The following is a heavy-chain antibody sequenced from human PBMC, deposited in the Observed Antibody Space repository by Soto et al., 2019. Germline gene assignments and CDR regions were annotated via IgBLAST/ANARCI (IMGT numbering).Heavy chain of an antibody. J-gene: IGHJ4*02. D-gene: IGHD1-26*01. V-gene: IGHV3-23*01. CDR3: AKGAFAVGDTNYFFDY. CDR1: GFTFSNYA. Sequence: EVQLLESGGDLEQPGGSLRLSCAASGFTFSNYAMNWVRQAPGKGLEWVSSISGGGGGTYYADAVKGRFTTSRDNSRNMLYLQMNSLRAEDTAEYYCAKGAFAVGDTNYFFDYWGQGTLVTVSS. CDR2: ISGGGGGT.